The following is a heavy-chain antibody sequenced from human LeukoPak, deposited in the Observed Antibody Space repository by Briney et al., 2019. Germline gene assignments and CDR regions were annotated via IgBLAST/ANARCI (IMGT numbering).Heavy chain of an antibody. J-gene: IGHJ4*02. CDR3: ARVETGIAVAGSLFDY. CDR1: GGSISSSSYY. Sequence: SETLSLTCTVSGGSISSSSYYWGWIRQPPGKGLERIGSIYYSGSTYYNPSLKSRVTISVDTSKNQFSLKLSSVTAADTAVYYCARVETGIAVAGSLFDYWGQGTLVTVSS. D-gene: IGHD6-19*01. CDR2: IYYSGST. V-gene: IGHV4-39*07.